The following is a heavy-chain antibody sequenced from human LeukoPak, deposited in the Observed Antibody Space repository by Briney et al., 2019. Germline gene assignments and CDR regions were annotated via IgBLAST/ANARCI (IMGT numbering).Heavy chain of an antibody. CDR1: GGSIRNSSFY. V-gene: IGHV4-61*01. CDR2: IYYSGST. D-gene: IGHD5-18*01. Sequence: SETLSLTCAVSGGSIRNSSFYWSWIRQPPGKGLEWIGYIYYSGSTHYNPSLKSRVTVSVDTSKNQFSLKLSSVTAADTAVYCCARGGDVDTAMGHFDYWGQGTLVTVSS. J-gene: IGHJ4*02. CDR3: ARGGDVDTAMGHFDY.